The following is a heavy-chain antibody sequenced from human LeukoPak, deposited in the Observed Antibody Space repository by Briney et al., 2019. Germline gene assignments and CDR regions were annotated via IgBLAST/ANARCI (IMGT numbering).Heavy chain of an antibody. J-gene: IGHJ4*02. Sequence: GGSLSLSCAASGFSFSSYSMNWVRQAAGRGLEWVASIRSSSSYIYYASSVKGRFITSSDTAKNSLYLQMNSLRAEDTAVYYCAREGSSLYDEDYFDYWGQGTLVTVSS. V-gene: IGHV3-21*01. CDR1: GFSFSSYS. CDR3: AREGSSLYDEDYFDY. D-gene: IGHD2-2*01. CDR2: IRSSSSYI.